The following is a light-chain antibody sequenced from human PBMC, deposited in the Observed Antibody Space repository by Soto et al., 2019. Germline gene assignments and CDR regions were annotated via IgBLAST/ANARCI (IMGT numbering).Light chain of an antibody. Sequence: QSALTQPASVSGSPGQSITISCTGTSSDIGASNYVSWYQQRPGKAPKVMIYEVSNRPSGIANRFSGSKSGNTASLTISGLQAEDEDDYYCSSYTANSVTLYVFGTGTKLTVL. CDR2: EVS. V-gene: IGLV2-14*03. CDR3: SSYTANSVTLYV. J-gene: IGLJ1*01. CDR1: SSDIGASNY.